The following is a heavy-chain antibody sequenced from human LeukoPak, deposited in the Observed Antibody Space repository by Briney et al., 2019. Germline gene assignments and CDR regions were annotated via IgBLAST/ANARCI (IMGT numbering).Heavy chain of an antibody. CDR3: GKWGSYCSSNYCPALDY. J-gene: IGHJ4*02. V-gene: IGHV3-7*01. CDR1: GFTFSSYW. Sequence: PGGSLRLSCAASGFTFSSYWMSWVRQAPGKGLEWVANISRDGSEKYYGDSVKGRFTISRDNAKNSLFLQMNSLRADDTAVYYCGKWGSYCSSNYCPALDYWGQGALVTVSS. CDR2: ISRDGSEK. D-gene: IGHD2-2*01.